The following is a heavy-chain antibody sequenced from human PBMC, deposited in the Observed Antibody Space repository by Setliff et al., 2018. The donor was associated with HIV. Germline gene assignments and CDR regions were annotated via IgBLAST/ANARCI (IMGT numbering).Heavy chain of an antibody. J-gene: IGHJ4*02. CDR3: ARGRYFSYGTSGYYLDY. D-gene: IGHD3-22*01. V-gene: IGHV4-4*07. CDR2: IYTSGST. Sequence: SETLSLTCSVYGGSINNYYWSWIRQPAGKGLEWIGRIYTSGSTNYNPSLKRRVTMSVDTSKNHFSLKLRSVTAADTAVYYCARGRYFSYGTSGYYLDYWGQGAPVTVSS. CDR1: GGSINNYY.